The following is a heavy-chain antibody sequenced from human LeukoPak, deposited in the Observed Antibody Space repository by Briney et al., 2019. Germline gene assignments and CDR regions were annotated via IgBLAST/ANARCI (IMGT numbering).Heavy chain of an antibody. D-gene: IGHD1-26*01. CDR2: ISFDESSE. CDR1: GFTFSNYG. Sequence: GGSLRLSCEASGFTFSNYGMHWVRQAPGKGLEWVALISFDESSEYYADSVKGRFSISRDNSKNTLYLQMNNARVDDTAVYYCAKEVGNGTPYFDYWGQGTLVTVSS. CDR3: AKEVGNGTPYFDY. J-gene: IGHJ4*02. V-gene: IGHV3-30*18.